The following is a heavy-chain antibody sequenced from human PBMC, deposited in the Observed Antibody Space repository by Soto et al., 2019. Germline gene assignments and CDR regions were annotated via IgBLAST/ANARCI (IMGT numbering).Heavy chain of an antibody. D-gene: IGHD2-15*01. CDR1: GFTVSSNY. J-gene: IGHJ4*02. Sequence: EVQLVETGGGLIQPGGSLRLSWAASGFTVSSNYMSWVRQAPGKVLELVSVIYSGGSTYYADSVKCRFTISRDNSKNTLYLQMNSLRAEDTAVYYCARDLGGSLRGGFDYWGQGTLVTVSS. CDR2: IYSGGST. CDR3: ARDLGGSLRGGFDY. V-gene: IGHV3-53*02.